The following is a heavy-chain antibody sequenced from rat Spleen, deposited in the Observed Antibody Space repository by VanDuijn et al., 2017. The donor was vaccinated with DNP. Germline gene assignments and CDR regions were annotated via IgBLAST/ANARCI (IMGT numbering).Heavy chain of an antibody. Sequence: EVQLQESGPGLVRPSQSLSLTCSVTGYSITSSYRWNWIRQFPGNKLEWMGYINSAGSTIYNPSLESRVSITRDTSKNQFFLQVNSVTTEDTATYYCARSGGVHYGLSLDFWGQGVMVTVSS. D-gene: IGHD1-6*01. CDR1: GYSITSSYR. V-gene: IGHV3-3*01. J-gene: IGHJ2*01. CDR2: INSAGST. CDR3: ARSGGVHYGLSLDF.